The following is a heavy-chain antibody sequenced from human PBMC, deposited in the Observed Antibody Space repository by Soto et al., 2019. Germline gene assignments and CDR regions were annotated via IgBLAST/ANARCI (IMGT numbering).Heavy chain of an antibody. J-gene: IGHJ5*01. Sequence: PSETLAVTCTVSVDPVTSGNYYWSWIRQPPGKGLEWIGHIYYSGSTNYSPSLKSRVTISLDTSNNQFSLKVTSVTAADTAVYYCAMIPVDTSMIYWFDPWGQGTMVTVSS. CDR3: AMIPVDTSMIYWFDP. D-gene: IGHD5-18*01. CDR2: IYYSGST. V-gene: IGHV4-61*01. CDR1: VDPVTSGNYY.